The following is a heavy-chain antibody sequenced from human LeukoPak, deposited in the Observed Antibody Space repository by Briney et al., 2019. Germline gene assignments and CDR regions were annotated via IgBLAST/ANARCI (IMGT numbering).Heavy chain of an antibody. CDR1: GGSISSGSYY. Sequence: TLSLTCTVSGGSISSGSYYWSWLRQPPGKALEWLTLIYWDDDKYYSPSLKSRLTITKDTSKNQVVLTMTNMDPVDTATYYCAHFIIGNNNWFDPWGQGTLVTVSS. J-gene: IGHJ5*02. CDR2: IYWDDDK. D-gene: IGHD1-20*01. CDR3: AHFIIGNNNWFDP. V-gene: IGHV2-5*08.